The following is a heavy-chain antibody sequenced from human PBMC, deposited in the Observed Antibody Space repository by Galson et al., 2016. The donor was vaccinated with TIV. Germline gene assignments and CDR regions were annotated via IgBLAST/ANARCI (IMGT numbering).Heavy chain of an antibody. CDR3: ATDLLYYYDSTGYS. D-gene: IGHD3-22*01. J-gene: IGHJ4*02. CDR2: IDPEDGET. Sequence: SVKVSCKVSGYTVTELSMHWVRQAPEKRLEWMGGIDPEDGETNYAQKFQGRVSMTEDTFTDTAYMELSSLVSDDTAVYYCATDLLYYYDSTGYSWGQGTLVTVSS. V-gene: IGHV1-24*01. CDR1: GYTVTELS.